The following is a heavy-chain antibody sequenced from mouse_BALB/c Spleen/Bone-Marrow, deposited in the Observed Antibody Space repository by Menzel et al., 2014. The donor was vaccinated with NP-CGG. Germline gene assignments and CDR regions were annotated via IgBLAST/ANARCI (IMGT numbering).Heavy chain of an antibody. CDR1: GFNIKDYY. CDR2: IDPEKGNT. J-gene: IGHJ2*01. D-gene: IGHD4-1*01. CDR3: GRGAWARGYFDY. V-gene: IGHV14-1*02. Sequence: VQLKQSGAELVRPGALVKLSCKASGFNIKDYYLHWVKQGPEQGLEWIGWIDPEKGNTKYDPKFQGKASIIADTSSNTAYLQLSSLTSEDTAVYYCGRGAWARGYFDYWGQGTTLTVSS.